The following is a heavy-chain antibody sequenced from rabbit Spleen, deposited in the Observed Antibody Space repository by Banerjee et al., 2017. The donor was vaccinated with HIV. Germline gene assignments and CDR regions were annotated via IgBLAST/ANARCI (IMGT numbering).Heavy chain of an antibody. CDR2: INAITGKA. J-gene: IGHJ4*01. CDR1: GFSFSNKAV. D-gene: IGHD1-1*01. Sequence: QSLEESGGDLVKPGGTLTLTCTVSGFSFSNKAVMCWVRQAPGKGLEWIACINAITGKAVYASWAKGRFIMSRTSSTTVTLQMTSLTAADTATYFCARDLVAVIGWNFNLWGQGTLVTVS. CDR3: ARDLVAVIGWNFNL. V-gene: IGHV1S40*01.